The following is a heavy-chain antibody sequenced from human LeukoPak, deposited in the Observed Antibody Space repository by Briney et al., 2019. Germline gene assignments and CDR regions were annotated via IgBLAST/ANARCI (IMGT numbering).Heavy chain of an antibody. CDR1: GFTFSSYA. CDR3: ATAVVTEEAPHFDP. D-gene: IGHD2-21*02. CDR2: ISYDGSNK. J-gene: IGHJ5*02. V-gene: IGHV3-30-3*01. Sequence: GGSLRLSCAASGFTFSSYAMHWVRQAPGKGPEWVAVISYDGSNKYYADSVKGRFTISRDNSKNTLYLQMNSLRAEDTAVYYCATAVVTEEAPHFDPWGQGTLVTVSS.